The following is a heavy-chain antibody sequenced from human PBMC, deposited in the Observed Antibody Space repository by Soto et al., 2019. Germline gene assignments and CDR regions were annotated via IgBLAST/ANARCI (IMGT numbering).Heavy chain of an antibody. V-gene: IGHV1-69*01. CDR2: IIPIFGTA. CDR1: GGTFSSYA. Sequence: QVQLVQSGAEVKKPGSSVKVSCKASGGTFSSYAISWVRQAPGQGLEWMGGIIPIFGTANYEQKFQGRVTITADESTSTAYMELSSLRSEDTAVYYCARGGITMVRGVMVYWGQGTLVTVSS. D-gene: IGHD3-10*01. J-gene: IGHJ4*02. CDR3: ARGGITMVRGVMVY.